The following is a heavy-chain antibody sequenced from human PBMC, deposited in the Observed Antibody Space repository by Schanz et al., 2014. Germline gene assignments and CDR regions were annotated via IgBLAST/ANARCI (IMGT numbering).Heavy chain of an antibody. CDR3: AKDQGSYGSGSYSYFDY. D-gene: IGHD3-10*01. Sequence: VQLVESGGGLVKPGGSLRLSCAASGFTFSTYYMNWVRQASGKGLEWVSAISGSGASTYYADSVKGRFTISRDNSKNTLYLQMNSLRAEDTAVYYCAKDQGSYGSGSYSYFDYWGQGTLATVSS. V-gene: IGHV3-23*04. J-gene: IGHJ4*02. CDR1: GFTFSTYY. CDR2: ISGSGAST.